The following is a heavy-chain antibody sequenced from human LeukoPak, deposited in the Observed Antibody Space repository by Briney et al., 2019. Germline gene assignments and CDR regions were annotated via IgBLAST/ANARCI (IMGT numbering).Heavy chain of an antibody. J-gene: IGHJ3*02. D-gene: IGHD3-10*01. CDR3: ARDTSYYGSGSSVDAFDI. CDR1: GFTFSSDE. Sequence: GGSLRLSCAASGFTFSSDEMNWVGQAPGKGRGWGSYVSSSGNTIYYADSLKGRFTISRDNAKNSIYLQMTSLRAEDTAVCYCARDTSYYGSGSSVDAFDIWGQGTMVTVSS. V-gene: IGHV3-48*03. CDR2: VSSSGNTI.